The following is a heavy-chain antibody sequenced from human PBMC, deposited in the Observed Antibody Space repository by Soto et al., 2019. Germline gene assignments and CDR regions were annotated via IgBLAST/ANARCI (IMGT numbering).Heavy chain of an antibody. Sequence: GGSLRLSCAASGFTFSDYYMTWIRQAPGKGLEWVSHISDSATTTHYADSVKGRFTISRDNAKKSLYPQMNSLRADDTAVYFCARDTAFVASGLFDPWGQGTLVTVSS. CDR3: ARDTAFVASGLFDP. V-gene: IGHV3-11*01. D-gene: IGHD3-22*01. CDR1: GFTFSDYY. J-gene: IGHJ5*02. CDR2: ISDSATTT.